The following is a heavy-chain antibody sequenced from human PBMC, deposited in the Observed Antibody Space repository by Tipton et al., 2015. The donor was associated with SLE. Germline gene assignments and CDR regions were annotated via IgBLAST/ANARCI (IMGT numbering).Heavy chain of an antibody. J-gene: IGHJ6*03. Sequence: TLSLTCTVSGGSISSYYWSWIRQPPGKGLEWIGYIYYSGSTNYNPSLKSRVTISVDTSKNQFSLKLSSVTAADTAVYYCARVPAFYYYYMDVWGKGTTVTVS. CDR2: IYYSGST. CDR1: GGSISSYY. CDR3: ARVPAFYYYYMDV. D-gene: IGHD2-2*01. V-gene: IGHV4-59*01.